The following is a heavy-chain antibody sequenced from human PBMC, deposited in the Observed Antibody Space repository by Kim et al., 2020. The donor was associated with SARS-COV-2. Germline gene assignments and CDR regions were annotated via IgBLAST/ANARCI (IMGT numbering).Heavy chain of an antibody. CDR2: INHSGST. V-gene: IGHV4-34*01. CDR3: ARETGSGSYYPYYYYYYM. D-gene: IGHD3-10*01. Sequence: SETLSLTCAVYGGSFSGYYWSWIRQPPGKGLEWIGEINHSGSTNYNPSLKSRVTISVDTSKNQFSLKLSSVTAADTAVYYCARETGSGSYYPYYYYYYM. CDR1: GGSFSGYY. J-gene: IGHJ6*03.